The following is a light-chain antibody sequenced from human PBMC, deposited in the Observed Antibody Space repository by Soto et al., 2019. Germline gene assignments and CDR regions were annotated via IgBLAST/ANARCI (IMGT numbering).Light chain of an antibody. J-gene: IGKJ1*01. V-gene: IGKV1-5*03. CDR2: KAS. Sequence: DIQMTQSPSTLSGSVGDIVTITCRASQTISSWLAWYQQKPGKAPKLLIYKASTLKSVVPSRFSGSGSGTEFTLTISSLQPDDFATYYCQHYNSYSEAFGQGTPVELK. CDR3: QHYNSYSEA. CDR1: QTISSW.